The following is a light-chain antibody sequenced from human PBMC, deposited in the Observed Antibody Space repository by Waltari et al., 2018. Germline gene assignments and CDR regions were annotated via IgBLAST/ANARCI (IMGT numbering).Light chain of an antibody. J-gene: IGLJ3*02. Sequence: QLVLTQSPPASASLGASVKFTCTLSSGHSSYAIAWHQQQPEKGPRYLMKLNSDGRHIKGDRIPIRFSGSSAGAERYLSISSLQSEDEADYYCQTWGTGIRVFGGGTKLTVL. V-gene: IGLV4-69*01. CDR2: LNSDGRH. CDR1: SGHSSYA. CDR3: QTWGTGIRV.